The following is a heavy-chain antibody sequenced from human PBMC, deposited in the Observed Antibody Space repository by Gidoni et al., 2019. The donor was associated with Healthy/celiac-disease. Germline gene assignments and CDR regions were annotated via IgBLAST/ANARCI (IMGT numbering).Heavy chain of an antibody. D-gene: IGHD6-19*01. Sequence: EVQLVESGGGVVQPGGSLRSSCAASGFNCSSESMNWVRQAPGKGLEWVSYISSSSSTIYYADSVKGRFTISRDNAKNSLYLQMNSLRDEDTAVYYCARDHQWLVPDYYYGMDVWGQGTTVTVSS. CDR1: GFNCSSES. V-gene: IGHV3-48*02. CDR3: ARDHQWLVPDYYYGMDV. CDR2: ISSSSSTI. J-gene: IGHJ6*02.